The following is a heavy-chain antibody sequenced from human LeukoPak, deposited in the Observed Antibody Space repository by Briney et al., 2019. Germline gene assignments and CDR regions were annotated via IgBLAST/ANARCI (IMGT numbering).Heavy chain of an antibody. CDR3: ARDTDYDSRSI. D-gene: IGHD5-12*01. V-gene: IGHV3-21*01. CDR2: ISSSSGYI. Sequence: PGGSLRRSCAASGYTFSIYSMNWVRQAQGRGLEWVSSISSSSGYIYYADSVKGRFTISRDNAKNSLYLQMNSLRAEDTAVYYCARDTDYDSRSIWGQGTMVTVSS. J-gene: IGHJ3*02. CDR1: GYTFSIYS.